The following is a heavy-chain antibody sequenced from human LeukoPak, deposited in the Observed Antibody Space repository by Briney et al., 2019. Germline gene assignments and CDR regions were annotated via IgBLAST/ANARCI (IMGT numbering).Heavy chain of an antibody. CDR1: GFTFSSYG. V-gene: IGHV3-30*02. CDR3: ATLPGAGVATNRFDY. Sequence: GGSLRLSCAASGFTFSSYGMHRVRQAPGKGLEWVAFIRYDGSKKFYADSVKGRFTISRDNSKNTLYLQMNSLRAEDTAVYYCATLPGAGVATNRFDYWGQGTLVTVSS. J-gene: IGHJ4*02. D-gene: IGHD5-12*01. CDR2: IRYDGSKK.